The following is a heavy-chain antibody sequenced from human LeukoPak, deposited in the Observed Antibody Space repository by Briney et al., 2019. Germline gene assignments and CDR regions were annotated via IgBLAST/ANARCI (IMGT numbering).Heavy chain of an antibody. CDR1: GFTFDDYA. CDR3: AKSVQWEPLSPLDY. D-gene: IGHD1-26*01. J-gene: IGHJ4*02. V-gene: IGHV3-9*01. Sequence: PGRSLRLSCAASGFTFDDYAMHWVRQAPGKGLEWVSGISWNSGSIGYADSVKGRFTVSRDNAKNSLYLQMNSLRAEDTALYYCAKSVQWEPLSPLDYWSQGTLVTVSS. CDR2: ISWNSGSI.